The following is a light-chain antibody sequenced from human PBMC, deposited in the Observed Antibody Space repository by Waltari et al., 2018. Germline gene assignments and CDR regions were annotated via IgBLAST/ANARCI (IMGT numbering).Light chain of an antibody. CDR3: SSYITTNTLEL. V-gene: IGLV2-14*03. CDR1: SSDVGSYHS. CDR2: DVS. Sequence: QSALTQPASVSGSPGQSITISCTGPSSDVGSYHSVSWYQQHPGKAPKLMIYDVSYRPSGVSNRFSGSKSGNTASLTISGLQAEDEADYYCSSYITTNTLELFGGGTSLTVL. J-gene: IGLJ2*01.